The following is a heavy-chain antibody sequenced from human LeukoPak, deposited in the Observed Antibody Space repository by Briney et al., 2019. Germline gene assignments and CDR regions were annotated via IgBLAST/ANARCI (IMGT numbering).Heavy chain of an antibody. J-gene: IGHJ4*02. D-gene: IGHD2-2*01. CDR1: GFTFSSYA. Sequence: GGSLRLSCAASGFTFSSYAMSWVRQAPGKGLEWVSVLYSGGSTYYADSVKGRFTVSRDNSKNTFYLDMNSLRADDTAVYYCAKTFGTIDPFEYWGQGTLVTVSS. CDR3: AKTFGTIDPFEY. V-gene: IGHV3-23*05. CDR2: LYSGGST.